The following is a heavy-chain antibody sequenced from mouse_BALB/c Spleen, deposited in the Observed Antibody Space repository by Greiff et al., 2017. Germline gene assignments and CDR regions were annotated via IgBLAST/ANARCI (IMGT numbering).Heavy chain of an antibody. J-gene: IGHJ4*01. Sequence: VQLQQSGTVLARPGASVKMSCKASGYSFTSYWMHWVKQRPGQGLEWIGAIYPGNSDTSYNQKFKGKAKLTAVTSASTAYMELNSLTNEDSAIYYCAACAMDYWGQGTSVTVSS. CDR2: IYPGNSDT. V-gene: IGHV1-5*01. CDR3: AACAMDY. CDR1: GYSFTSYW.